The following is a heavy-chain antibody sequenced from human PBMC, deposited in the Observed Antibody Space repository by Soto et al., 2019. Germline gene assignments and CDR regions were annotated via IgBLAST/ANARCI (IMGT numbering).Heavy chain of an antibody. CDR2: LSYDGSIK. V-gene: IGHV3-30-3*01. CDR3: ARDTGGYYLDY. CDR1: GFTFSSYA. Sequence: GGSLRLSCAASGFTFSSYAMHWVRQAPGKGLEWVAVLSYDGSIKYYADSVKGRFTISRDNSKNTLYLQMNSLRAEDTAVYYCARDTGGYYLDYWGQGTLVTVSS. D-gene: IGHD3-22*01. J-gene: IGHJ4*02.